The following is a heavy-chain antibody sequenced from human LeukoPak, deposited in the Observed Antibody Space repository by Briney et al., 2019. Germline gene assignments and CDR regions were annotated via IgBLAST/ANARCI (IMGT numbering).Heavy chain of an antibody. D-gene: IGHD1-26*01. V-gene: IGHV4-34*01. CDR2: INHSGST. CDR3: ARRSGSYWYFDL. CDR1: GGSFSGYY. Sequence: SETLSLTCAVYGGSFSGYYWSWIRQPPGKGLEWIGEINHSGSTNYNPSLKSRVTISVDTSKKQFSLKLSSVTAADTAVYYCARRSGSYWYFDLWGRGTLVTVSS. J-gene: IGHJ2*01.